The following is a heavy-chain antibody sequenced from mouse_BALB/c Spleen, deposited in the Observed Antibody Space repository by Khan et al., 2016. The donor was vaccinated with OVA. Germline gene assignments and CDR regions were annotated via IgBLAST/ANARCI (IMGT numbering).Heavy chain of an antibody. CDR1: GFSLIDYD. Sequence: QAQLKESGPGLVAPSQCLSITCTVSGFSLIDYDLSWIRQPPGKGLEWLGVIWGGGSTYYNSALKSRLSISKDNSKSQVFLKMTSLQTDDTAMYYCAKGVWSYYFALDYWGQGTSVTVSS. CDR2: IWGGGST. V-gene: IGHV2-6-5*01. D-gene: IGHD2-10*02. CDR3: AKGVWSYYFALDY. J-gene: IGHJ4*01.